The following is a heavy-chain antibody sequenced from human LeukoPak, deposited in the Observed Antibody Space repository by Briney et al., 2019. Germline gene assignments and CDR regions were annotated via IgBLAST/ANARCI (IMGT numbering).Heavy chain of an antibody. D-gene: IGHD6-6*01. J-gene: IGHJ4*02. Sequence: PSETLSLTCTVSDGSITSSSYYWGWIRQPPGKGLEWIGTVFYRGTTFYDASLKSRVTISVDMSNHQFSLKISSVTAEDTAVYYCANALVRSSSPSEYYFDYWGQGTLVTVSS. CDR3: ANALVRSSSPSEYYFDY. CDR1: DGSITSSSYY. V-gene: IGHV4-39*07. CDR2: VFYRGTT.